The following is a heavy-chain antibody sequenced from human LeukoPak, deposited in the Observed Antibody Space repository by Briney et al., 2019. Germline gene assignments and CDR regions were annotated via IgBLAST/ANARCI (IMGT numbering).Heavy chain of an antibody. Sequence: GGSLRLSCVASGVTLSNYAMSWARQAPGKGLEWVSGISSSGSGGNTYYADSVKGRFTISRDSSRNTLFLHMNTLRAEDTAIYYCAKVRTVGAPYWYFDLWGRGTLVTVSS. CDR1: GVTLSNYA. CDR3: AKVRTVGAPYWYFDL. J-gene: IGHJ2*01. CDR2: ISSSGSGGNT. D-gene: IGHD4-23*01. V-gene: IGHV3-23*01.